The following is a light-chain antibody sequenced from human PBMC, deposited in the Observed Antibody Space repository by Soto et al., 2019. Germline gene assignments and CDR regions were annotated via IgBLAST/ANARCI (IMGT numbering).Light chain of an antibody. J-gene: IGLJ1*01. Sequence: QSVLTQPASVSGSPGQSITISCTGTSSDVGGYNYVSWYQQHPGKAPKLMIYDVSYRPSGVSNRFSGSKSGNTASLTISGLQAEDEADYYCSSYTGSGALYVFGTGTKVTVL. CDR3: SSYTGSGALYV. V-gene: IGLV2-14*01. CDR1: SSDVGGYNY. CDR2: DVS.